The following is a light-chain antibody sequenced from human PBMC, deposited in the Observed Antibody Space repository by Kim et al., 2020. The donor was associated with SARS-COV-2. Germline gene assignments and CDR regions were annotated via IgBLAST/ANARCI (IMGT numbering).Light chain of an antibody. CDR1: SIGSNS. CDR2: YDR. J-gene: IGLJ2*01. Sequence: PGKTARIHCGGNSIGSNSVHWYQRKPGQAPILVISYDRDRPSGIPERFSGSNSGNTATLTISRVEAGDEADYYCQVWDSSSDHRVVFGGGTQLTVL. CDR3: QVWDSSSDHRVV. V-gene: IGLV3-21*04.